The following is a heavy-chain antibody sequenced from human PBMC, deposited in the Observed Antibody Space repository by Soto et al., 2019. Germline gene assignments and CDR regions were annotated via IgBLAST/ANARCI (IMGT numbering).Heavy chain of an antibody. CDR3: ARPTYYYDSSGYYPFDY. CDR1: GGTFSSYA. V-gene: IGHV1-69*01. J-gene: IGHJ4*02. CDR2: IIPIFGTA. Sequence: QVQLVQSGAEVKKPGSSVKVSCKASGGTFSSYAISWVRQAPGQGLEWMGGIIPIFGTANYAQKFQGRVTITADESPSTAYMELSSRRSEDTAVYYCARPTYYYDSSGYYPFDYWGQGTLVTVSS. D-gene: IGHD3-22*01.